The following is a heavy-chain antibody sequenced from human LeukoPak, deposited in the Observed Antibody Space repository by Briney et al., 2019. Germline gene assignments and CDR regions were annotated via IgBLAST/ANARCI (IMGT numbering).Heavy chain of an antibody. CDR1: GFTFSSYG. J-gene: IGHJ6*03. CDR3: AKDQMRLRSFYYMDV. CDR2: IWYDGSNK. V-gene: IGHV3-33*06. Sequence: PGKSLRLSCAASGFTFSSYGMHWVRQAPRKGLEWVAVIWYDGSNKYYADSVKGRFTISTDNSKNTLYPQMNSLRAEDTAVYYCAKDQMRLRSFYYMDVWGKGTTVTVSS. D-gene: IGHD6-25*01.